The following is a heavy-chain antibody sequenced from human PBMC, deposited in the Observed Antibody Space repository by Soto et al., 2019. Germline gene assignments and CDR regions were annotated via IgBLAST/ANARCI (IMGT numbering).Heavy chain of an antibody. D-gene: IGHD3-3*01. V-gene: IGHV1-46*01. Sequence: GASVKVSCKASGYTFTSYYMHWVRQAPGQGLEWMGIINPSGGSTSYAQKFQGRVTITRDTSASTAYMELSSLRSEDTAVYYCARLVASDFWSGYSLPFDYWGQGTLVTVSS. CDR3: ARLVASDFWSGYSLPFDY. J-gene: IGHJ4*02. CDR2: INPSGGST. CDR1: GYTFTSYY.